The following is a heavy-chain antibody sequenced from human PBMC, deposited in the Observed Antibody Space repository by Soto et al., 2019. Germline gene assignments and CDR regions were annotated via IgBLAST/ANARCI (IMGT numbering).Heavy chain of an antibody. CDR1: GGSFSGYY. J-gene: IGHJ5*02. D-gene: IGHD2-2*01. CDR2: INHSGST. Sequence: PSETLSLTCAVYGGSFSGYYWSWIRQPPGKGLEWIGEINHSGSTNYNPSLKSRVTISVDTSKNQFSLKLSSVTAADTAVYYCARGYCSSTSCYKRENWFDPWGQGTLVTVSS. CDR3: ARGYCSSTSCYKRENWFDP. V-gene: IGHV4-34*01.